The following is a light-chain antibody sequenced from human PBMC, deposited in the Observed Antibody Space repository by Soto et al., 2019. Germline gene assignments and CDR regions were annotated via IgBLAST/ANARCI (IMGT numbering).Light chain of an antibody. Sequence: DIQMTQSPSTLSASVGDRVTITCRASQSISTWLAWYQQQPGKAPKLLIYKASSLEGGVPSRFSGSGSGTEFNITISSLQPDDFATYYFQQYNTYPLTFCGGTTVEIK. CDR1: QSISTW. V-gene: IGKV1-5*03. CDR3: QQYNTYPLT. J-gene: IGKJ4*01. CDR2: KAS.